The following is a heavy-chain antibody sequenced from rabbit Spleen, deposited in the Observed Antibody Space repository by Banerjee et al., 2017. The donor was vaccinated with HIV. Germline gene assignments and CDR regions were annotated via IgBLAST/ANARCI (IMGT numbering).Heavy chain of an antibody. CDR3: ARGDAGGAGDWYITRLDL. CDR1: GFPFSNKAV. Sequence: QQQLVESGGGLVKPGASLTLTCKASGFPFSNKAVMCWVRQAPGKGLEWIACINAVTGKAVYASWAKGRFTFSKTSSTTVTLQMTSLTAADTATYFCARGDAGGAGDWYITRLDLWGPGTLVTVS. CDR2: INAVTGKA. D-gene: IGHD2-1*01. J-gene: IGHJ3*01. V-gene: IGHV1S45*01.